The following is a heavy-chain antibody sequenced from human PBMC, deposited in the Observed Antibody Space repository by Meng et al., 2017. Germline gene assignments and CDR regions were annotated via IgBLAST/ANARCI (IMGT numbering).Heavy chain of an antibody. D-gene: IGHD6-19*01. CDR3: ARAHSSGWYSFFDY. CDR2: INTKTGKP. V-gene: IGHV7-4-1*02. CDR1: GYTFSTNV. J-gene: IGHJ4*02. Sequence: QGQLVPSGSELKEPGASVKVACKASGYTFSTNVMNWVRQAPGQGLEWMGWINTKTGKPTYAQGFTGRLAFSLDTSASTAFLQINSLKAEDTAVYYCARAHSSGWYSFFDYWGQGTLVTVSS.